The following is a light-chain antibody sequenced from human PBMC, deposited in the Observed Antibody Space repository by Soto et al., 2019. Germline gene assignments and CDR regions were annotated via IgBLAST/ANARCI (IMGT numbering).Light chain of an antibody. CDR3: SSYAGNTNWL. CDR2: EVS. V-gene: IGLV2-8*01. J-gene: IGLJ2*01. CDR1: SSDVGYYKY. Sequence: QSALTQPPSASGSPGQSVTISCTGTSSDVGYYKYVSWYQQHPGKAPKLIIFEVSKRPSGVPDRLSGSKSGNTASLTVSGLQAEDEADYYCSSYAGNTNWLVGGGTKMTVL.